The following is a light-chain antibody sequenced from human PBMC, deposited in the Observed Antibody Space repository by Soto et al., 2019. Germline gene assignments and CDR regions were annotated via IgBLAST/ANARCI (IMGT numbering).Light chain of an antibody. CDR1: QGIDNW. CDR2: SAS. J-gene: IGKJ5*01. Sequence: DIQMTQSPSSVSASVGDRVTITCRASQGIDNWLAWYQQKPGKAPKILIYSASTLQDGVPSRFSGSGYGTDFTLTISNLQPEDFATYFCQRTNSFPPYTFGQGTRLEIK. V-gene: IGKV1-12*01. CDR3: QRTNSFPPYT.